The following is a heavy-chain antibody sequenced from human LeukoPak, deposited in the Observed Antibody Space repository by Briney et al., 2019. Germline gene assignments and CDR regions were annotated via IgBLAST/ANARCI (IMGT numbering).Heavy chain of an antibody. CDR1: GFTFSSYS. D-gene: IGHD2-15*01. CDR2: ISSSSSYI. V-gene: IGHV3-21*01. J-gene: IGHJ4*02. Sequence: GGSLRLSCAASGFTFSSYSMNWVRQAPGKGLEWVSSISSSSSYIFYADSVKGRFTISRDNAKNSLYLQMNSLRVDDMGVYYCVRGDGGSPRPYWGQGTLVTVSS. CDR3: VRGDGGSPRPY.